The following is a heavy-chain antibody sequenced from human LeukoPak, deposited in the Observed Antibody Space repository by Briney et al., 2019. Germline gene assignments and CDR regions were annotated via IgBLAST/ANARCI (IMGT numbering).Heavy chain of an antibody. D-gene: IGHD2-2*01. J-gene: IGHJ4*02. Sequence: ASVKVSCKASGGTFSSYAISWVRQAPGQGLEWMGRIIPILGIANYAQKFQGRVTITADKSTSTAYMELSSLRSEDTAVYYCARDLNQYYFDYWGQGTLVTVSS. V-gene: IGHV1-69*04. CDR1: GGTFSSYA. CDR3: ARDLNQYYFDY. CDR2: IIPILGIA.